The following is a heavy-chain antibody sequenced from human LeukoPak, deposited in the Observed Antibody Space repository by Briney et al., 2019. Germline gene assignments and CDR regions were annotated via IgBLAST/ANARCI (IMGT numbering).Heavy chain of an antibody. CDR3: ARDIAIAVAGDFDY. J-gene: IGHJ4*02. D-gene: IGHD6-13*01. CDR1: GYTFTSYG. Sequence: ASVKVSCKASGYTFTSYGISWVRQAPGQGLEWMGWISAYNGNRNYAHKLQGRVTMTTDTSTSTAYMELRSLRSDDTAVYYCARDIAIAVAGDFDYWGQGTLVTVSS. CDR2: ISAYNGNR. V-gene: IGHV1-18*01.